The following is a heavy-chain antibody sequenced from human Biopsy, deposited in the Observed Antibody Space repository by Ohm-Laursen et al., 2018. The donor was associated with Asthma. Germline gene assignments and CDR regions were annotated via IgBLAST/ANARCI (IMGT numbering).Heavy chain of an antibody. CDR1: GGSMSSSSYY. V-gene: IGHV4-39*01. CDR2: ISYTGSA. J-gene: IGHJ4*02. Sequence: PSETLSLTWTVSGGSMSSSSYYWGWIRQPPGKGLEWMGSISYTGSAYHNPSLKSRVTISVDTSKNHFSLKLSSVTAADTAVYYCARHWDWGSFFDYWGQGTPVTVSS. CDR3: ARHWDWGSFFDY. D-gene: IGHD7-27*01.